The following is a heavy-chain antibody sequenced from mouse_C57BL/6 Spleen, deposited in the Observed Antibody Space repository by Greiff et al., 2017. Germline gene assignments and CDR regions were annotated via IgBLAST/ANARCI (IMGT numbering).Heavy chain of an antibody. Sequence: QVQLQQPGAELVKPGASVKLSCKASGYTFPSYWMHWVKQRPGQGLEWIGMIHPNSGSTNYNEKFKSKATLTVDKSSSTAYMQLSSLTSEDSAVYYCARGAVVATGDYWGQGTTLTVSS. CDR3: ARGAVVATGDY. D-gene: IGHD1-1*01. V-gene: IGHV1-64*01. J-gene: IGHJ2*01. CDR1: GYTFPSYW. CDR2: IHPNSGST.